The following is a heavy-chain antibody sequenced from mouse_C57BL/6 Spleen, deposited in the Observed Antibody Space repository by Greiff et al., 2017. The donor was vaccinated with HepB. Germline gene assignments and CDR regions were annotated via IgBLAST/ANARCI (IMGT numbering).Heavy chain of an antibody. V-gene: IGHV1-59*01. CDR3: ASLTASAYYFDY. CDR1: GYTFTSYW. J-gene: IGHJ2*01. D-gene: IGHD4-1*01. Sequence: VQLQQPGAELVRPGTSVKLSCKASGYTFTSYWMHWVKQRPGQGLEWIGVIDPSDSYTNYNQKFKGKATLTVDTSSSTAYMQLSSLTSEDSAVYYCASLTASAYYFDYWGQGTTLTVSS. CDR2: IDPSDSYT.